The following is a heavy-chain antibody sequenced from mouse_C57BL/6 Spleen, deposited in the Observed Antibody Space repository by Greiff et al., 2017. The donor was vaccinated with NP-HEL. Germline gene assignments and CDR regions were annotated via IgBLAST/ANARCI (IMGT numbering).Heavy chain of an antibody. CDR2: ISSGGSYT. D-gene: IGHD1-1*02. Sequence: EVHLVESGGDLVKPGGSLKLSCAASGFTFSSYGMSWVRQTPDKRLEWVATISSGGSYTYYPDSVKGRFTISRDNAKNTLYLQMSSLKSEDTAMYYCARYGRGDAMDYWGQGTSVTVSS. V-gene: IGHV5-6*01. J-gene: IGHJ4*01. CDR1: GFTFSSYG. CDR3: ARYGRGDAMDY.